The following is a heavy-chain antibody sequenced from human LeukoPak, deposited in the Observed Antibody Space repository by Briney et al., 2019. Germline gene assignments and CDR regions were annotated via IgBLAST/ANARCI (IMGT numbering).Heavy chain of an antibody. CDR2: ISWNSGTI. CDR3: AKDMSRLRGGTLWD. CDR1: GCTFDDYA. Sequence: GGSLRLSCAGSGCTFDDYAMHWVRQAPGKGLEWVSCISWNSGTIGYADSVTGRFTISRDNAKNPLYLQINSLRAEDTALYYCAKDMSRLRGGTLWDWGQGNLVTVCS. V-gene: IGHV3-9*01. J-gene: IGHJ4*02. D-gene: IGHD5-12*01.